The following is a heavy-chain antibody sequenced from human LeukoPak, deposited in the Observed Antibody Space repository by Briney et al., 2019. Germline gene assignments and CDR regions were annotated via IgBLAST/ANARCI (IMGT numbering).Heavy chain of an antibody. Sequence: GGSLRLSCAASGFTFSSYAMNWVRQAPGKGLGWVSGITNNGDRTYYADSVKGRFIISRDNAKNSLYLQMNSLRAEDTAVYYCARPLTSNWYPGFDYWGQGTLVTVSS. CDR3: ARPLTSNWYPGFDY. V-gene: IGHV3-23*01. CDR2: ITNNGDRT. D-gene: IGHD6-13*01. J-gene: IGHJ4*02. CDR1: GFTFSSYA.